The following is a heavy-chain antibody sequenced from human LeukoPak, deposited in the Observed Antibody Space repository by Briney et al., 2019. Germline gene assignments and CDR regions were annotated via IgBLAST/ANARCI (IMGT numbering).Heavy chain of an antibody. CDR2: ISSSGGTM. J-gene: IGHJ5*02. Sequence: PGGSLRLSCAVSGFTFSVYEMNWVRQAPGKGLEWVAYISSSGGTMYYADSVKGRFTISRDDAKKSLYLQTNSLRAEDTAVYYCTRGGSYFDPWGQGTLVTVSS. D-gene: IGHD1-26*01. V-gene: IGHV3-48*03. CDR3: TRGGSYFDP. CDR1: GFTFSVYE.